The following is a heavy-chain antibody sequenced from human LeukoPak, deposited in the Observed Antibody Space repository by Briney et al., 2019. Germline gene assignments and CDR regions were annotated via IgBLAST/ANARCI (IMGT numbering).Heavy chain of an antibody. V-gene: IGHV1-2*02. CDR1: GYTLTAYC. Sequence: ASVKVSCKASGYTLTAYCMHWVRQAPGQGLEWMGWSNPNTGGTNYAQKFQGRVTMTWDTSISTAYMELRRLRSDDTAVFYCARSDGYNNAGYYYYMDVWGKGATVTVSS. CDR3: ARSDGYNNAGYYYYMDV. CDR2: SNPNTGGT. J-gene: IGHJ6*03. D-gene: IGHD5-24*01.